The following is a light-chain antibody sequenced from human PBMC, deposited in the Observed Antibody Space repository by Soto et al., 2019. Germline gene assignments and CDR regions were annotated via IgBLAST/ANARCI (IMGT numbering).Light chain of an antibody. V-gene: IGLV1-47*02. J-gene: IGLJ2*01. CDR3: AAWDNSLSGVI. CDR1: SSSIGSNY. CDR2: SNN. Sequence: QSVLTQPPSASGTPGQRVTISCSGSSSSIGSNYVYWYQHLPGTAPKLLIYSNNQRPSGVPDRFSGSKSGTSASLAISGLRSDDEADYYCAAWDNSLSGVIFGGGTKLTVL.